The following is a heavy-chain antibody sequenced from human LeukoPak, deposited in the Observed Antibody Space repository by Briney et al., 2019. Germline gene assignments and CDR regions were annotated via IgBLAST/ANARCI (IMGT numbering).Heavy chain of an antibody. V-gene: IGHV3-74*01. CDR1: GFSFSSYW. J-gene: IGHJ4*02. CDR3: VRGKTYSFDY. CDR2: INSDGSST. Sequence: GGSLRLSCAASGFSFSSYWMHWVRQAPGKGLVWVSRINSDGSSTIYADSVKGRFTISRDNAKNALYLQMNSLRAEDTAVYYCVRGKTYSFDYWGQGTLITVSS.